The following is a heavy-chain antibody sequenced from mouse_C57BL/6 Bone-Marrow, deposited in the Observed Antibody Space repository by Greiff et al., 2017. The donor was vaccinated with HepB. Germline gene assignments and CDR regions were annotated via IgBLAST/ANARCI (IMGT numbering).Heavy chain of an antibody. V-gene: IGHV7-3*01. Sequence: EVQLVESGGGLVQPGGSLSLSCAASGFTFTDYYMSWVRQPPGKALEWLGFIRNKANGYTTEYSASVKGRFTISRDNSQSILYLQMNALRAEDSATYYCARLLRGFAYWGQGTLVTVSA. CDR3: ARLLRGFAY. J-gene: IGHJ3*01. CDR1: GFTFTDYY. D-gene: IGHD1-1*01. CDR2: IRNKANGYTT.